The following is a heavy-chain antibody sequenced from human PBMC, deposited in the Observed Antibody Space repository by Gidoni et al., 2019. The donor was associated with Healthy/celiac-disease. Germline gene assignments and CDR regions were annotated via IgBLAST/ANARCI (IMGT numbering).Heavy chain of an antibody. V-gene: IGHV4-34*01. D-gene: IGHD4-17*01. CDR2: INHSGRT. Sequence: QVQLQQWGAGLLKPSETLSLTCAVYGGSFSGYYWSWIRQPPGKGLEWIGEINHSGRTNYNPSLKSRVTISVDTSKNQCSLKLSSVTAADTAVYYCARGDMTNYGMDVWGQGTTVTVSS. J-gene: IGHJ6*02. CDR1: GGSFSGYY. CDR3: ARGDMTNYGMDV.